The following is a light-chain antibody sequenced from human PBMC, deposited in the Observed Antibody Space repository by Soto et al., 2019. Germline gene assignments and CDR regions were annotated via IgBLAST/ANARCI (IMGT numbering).Light chain of an antibody. Sequence: ETVMTQSPATLSVSPGERVTLSCRASQSVSSNLAWYQQKPGQGPRLLIYGASTRATGIPARFSGSGSGTEFTLTIRSLQSEDFAVYYCQQYNNWRPVTFGQGTMVDIK. V-gene: IGKV3-15*01. CDR2: GAS. J-gene: IGKJ1*01. CDR3: QQYNNWRPVT. CDR1: QSVSSN.